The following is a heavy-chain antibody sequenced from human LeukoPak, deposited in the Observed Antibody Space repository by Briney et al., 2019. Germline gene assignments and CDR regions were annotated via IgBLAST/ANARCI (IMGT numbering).Heavy chain of an antibody. CDR3: ARDYGGSGSFDY. CDR2: IIPIFGTA. J-gene: IGHJ4*02. V-gene: IGHV1-69*05. Sequence: SVKVSCKASGGTFSSYAISWVRQAPGQGLEWMGGIIPIFGTANYAQKFQGRVAITTDESTSTAYMELSSLRSEDTAVYYCARDYGGSGSFDYWGQGTLVTVSS. CDR1: GGTFSSYA. D-gene: IGHD3-10*01.